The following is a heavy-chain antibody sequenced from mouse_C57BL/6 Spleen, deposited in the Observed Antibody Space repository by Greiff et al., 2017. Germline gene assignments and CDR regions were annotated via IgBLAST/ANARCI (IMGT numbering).Heavy chain of an antibody. J-gene: IGHJ2*01. CDR3: ARNPFYDGYFYFDY. V-gene: IGHV2-9-1*01. CDR1: GFSLTSYA. Sequence: VKLMESGPGLVAPSQSLSITCTVSGFSLTSYAISWVRQPPGKGLEWLGVIWTGGGTNYNSALKSRLSISKDNSKSQVFLKMNSLQTDDTARYYCARNPFYDGYFYFDYWGQGTTLTVSS. CDR2: IWTGGGT. D-gene: IGHD2-3*01.